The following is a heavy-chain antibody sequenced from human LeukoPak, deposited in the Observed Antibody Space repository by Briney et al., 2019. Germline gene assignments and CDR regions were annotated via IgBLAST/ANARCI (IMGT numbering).Heavy chain of an antibody. Sequence: ASVKVSCKASGYTFTGYYMHWVRQALGQGLEWMGWINPNSGGTNYAQQFQGRLTMTRDTSISTAYMELSRLRSDDTAVYYCARVKTMIIVVSLFDYWGQGTLVTVSS. D-gene: IGHD3-22*01. CDR3: ARVKTMIIVVSLFDY. CDR2: INPNSGGT. CDR1: GYTFTGYY. V-gene: IGHV1-2*02. J-gene: IGHJ4*02.